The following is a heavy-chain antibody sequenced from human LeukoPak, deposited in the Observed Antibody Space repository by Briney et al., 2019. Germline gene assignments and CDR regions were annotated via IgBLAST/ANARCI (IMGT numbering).Heavy chain of an antibody. D-gene: IGHD3-22*01. Sequence: GGSLRLSCAASGSTFSNYAMSWVRQAPGKGLEYVLGISGSGDSTYCADSVMGRFTVSRDNSKNTLYLQMNGLRAEDTATYYCAKDLTSPYYPNYFDCRGQGTLVSVSS. CDR3: AKDLTSPYYPNYFDC. J-gene: IGHJ4*02. CDR2: ISGSGDST. V-gene: IGHV3-23*01. CDR1: GSTFSNYA.